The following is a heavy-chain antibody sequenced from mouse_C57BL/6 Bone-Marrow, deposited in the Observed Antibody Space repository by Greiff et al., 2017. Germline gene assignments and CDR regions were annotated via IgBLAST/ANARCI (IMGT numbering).Heavy chain of an antibody. CDR3: ARSRCNGRYAF. CDR2: IYPSDSET. Sequence: QVQLQQPGAELVRPGSSVKLSCKASGYTFTSYWMAWVKQRPGQGLEWIGNIYPSDSETHYNQKFKGKATLTVDKSSSTAYMQLSSLTSEDSAVYYCARSRCNGRYAFGGRGTRVTVSA. V-gene: IGHV1-61*01. D-gene: IGHD1-1*02. CDR1: GYTFTSYW. J-gene: IGHJ3*01.